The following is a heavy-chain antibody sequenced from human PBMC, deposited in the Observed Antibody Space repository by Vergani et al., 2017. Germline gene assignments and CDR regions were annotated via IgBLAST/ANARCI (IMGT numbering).Heavy chain of an antibody. CDR3: ARGDYVILTGYRY. Sequence: QVQVVQSGAEVKKSGASVKVSCKTSGYTFSNYYMHWVRQAPGQGLEWMGIINPSGGHTNYAQKFQGRVTMTRDTSTSTVYMELSSLRSEDTAIYYCARGDYVILTGYRYWGQGTLSTVSA. V-gene: IGHV1-46*03. D-gene: IGHD3-9*01. J-gene: IGHJ4*02. CDR2: INPSGGHT. CDR1: GYTFSNYY.